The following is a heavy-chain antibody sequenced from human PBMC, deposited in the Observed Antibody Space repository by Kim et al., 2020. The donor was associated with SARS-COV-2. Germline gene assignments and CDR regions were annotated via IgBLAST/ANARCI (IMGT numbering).Heavy chain of an antibody. CDR1: GYTFTSYG. Sequence: ASVKVSCKASGYTFTSYGISWVRQAPGQGLEWMGWISAYNGNTNYAQKLQGRVTMTTDTSTSTAYMELRSLRSDDTAVYYCARVVDIVVVVAPSFDPWGQGTLVTVSS. CDR3: ARVVDIVVVVAPSFDP. CDR2: ISAYNGNT. V-gene: IGHV1-18*01. D-gene: IGHD2-15*01. J-gene: IGHJ5*02.